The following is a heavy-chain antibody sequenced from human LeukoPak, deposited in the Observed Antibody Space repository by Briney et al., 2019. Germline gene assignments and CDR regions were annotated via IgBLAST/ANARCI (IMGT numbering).Heavy chain of an antibody. CDR1: GGTFSSYA. CDR2: IIPIFGTA. CDR3: ARAGVAARLTPLDY. V-gene: IGHV1-69*13. J-gene: IGHJ4*02. D-gene: IGHD6-6*01. Sequence: PSVKVSCKASGGTFSSYAISWVRQPPGQGLEWMGGIIPIFGTANYAQKFQGRVTITADESTSTAYMELSSLRSEDTAVYYCARAGVAARLTPLDYWGQGTLVTVSS.